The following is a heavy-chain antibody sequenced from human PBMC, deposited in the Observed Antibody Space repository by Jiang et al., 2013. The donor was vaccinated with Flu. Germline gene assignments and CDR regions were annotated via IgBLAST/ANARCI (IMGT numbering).Heavy chain of an antibody. CDR2: IDPSDSYT. CDR3: AALGDYVSDYYYGMDV. J-gene: IGHJ6*04. V-gene: IGHV5-10-1*01. CDR1: GYSFTSYW. D-gene: IGHD4-17*01. Sequence: LRISCKGSGYSFTSYWISWVRQMPGKGLEWMGRIDPSDSYTNYSPSFQGHVTISADKSISTAYLQWSSLKASDTAMYYCAALGDYVSDYYYGMDVWGKGTTVTVSS.